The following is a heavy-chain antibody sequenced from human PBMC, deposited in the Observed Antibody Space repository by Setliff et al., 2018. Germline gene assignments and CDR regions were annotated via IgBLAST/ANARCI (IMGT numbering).Heavy chain of an antibody. D-gene: IGHD3-22*01. J-gene: IGHJ3*01. CDR2: IYPGDSDT. CDR3: ARRPYYYDDSGSGNAFDL. Sequence: GESLKISCKGSGYSLTSYWIGWVRQMPGKGLEWMGIIYPGDSDTRYSPSFQGQVTISADKSISTAYLQWSSLKASDTAMFYCARRPYYYDDSGSGNAFDLWGQGTMVTVSS. V-gene: IGHV5-51*01. CDR1: GYSLTSYW.